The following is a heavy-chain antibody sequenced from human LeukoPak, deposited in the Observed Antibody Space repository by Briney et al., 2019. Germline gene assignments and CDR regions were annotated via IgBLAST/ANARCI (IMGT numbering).Heavy chain of an antibody. D-gene: IGHD3-16*01. CDR3: AKDSSQGGDYFDS. Sequence: GGSLRLSCAASEFTFSKYAMNWVRQAPGKGLEWVSGINGSGVITFYADSVKGRFTISRDDSKNTLYLQMNSLRAEDTAIYYCAKDSSQGGDYFDSWGQGTLVTVSS. CDR2: INGSGVIT. V-gene: IGHV3-23*01. J-gene: IGHJ4*02. CDR1: EFTFSKYA.